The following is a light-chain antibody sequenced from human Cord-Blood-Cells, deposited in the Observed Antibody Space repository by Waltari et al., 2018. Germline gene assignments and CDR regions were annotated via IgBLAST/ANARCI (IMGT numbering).Light chain of an antibody. CDR2: EGS. Sequence: QSALTQPASVSGSPGQSITISCTGTSSDVGSYNLVSWYQQHPGKAPKLMFYEGSKRPSGVSNRFSGSKSGNTASLTISGLQAEDEADYYCCSYAPWVFGGGTKLTVL. CDR1: SSDVGSYNL. V-gene: IGLV2-23*01. J-gene: IGLJ3*02. CDR3: CSYAPWV.